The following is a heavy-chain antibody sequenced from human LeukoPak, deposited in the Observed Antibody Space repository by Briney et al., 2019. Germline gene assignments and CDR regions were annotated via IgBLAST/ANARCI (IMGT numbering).Heavy chain of an antibody. CDR2: INPHSGDT. Sequence: ASVKVSRKASGYTFTNHYMHWVRQARGQGLEWMGWINPHSGDTNYAQKFQGRVIMTRDTSISTAYMELSSLRSDDTAMYYCASGLSSLFSFGAALDYYMDVWGKGTPVTVSS. CDR1: GYTFTNHY. J-gene: IGHJ6*03. V-gene: IGHV1-2*02. D-gene: IGHD5-18*01. CDR3: ASGLSSLFSFGAALDYYMDV.